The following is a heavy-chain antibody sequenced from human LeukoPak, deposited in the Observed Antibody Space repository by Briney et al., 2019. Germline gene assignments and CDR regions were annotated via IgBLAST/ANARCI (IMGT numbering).Heavy chain of an antibody. V-gene: IGHV3-23*01. Sequence: GGSLRLSCAASGFTFSSYAMTWVRQAPGKGLECVSGICGSGGSKYYADSVKGRFTISRDNSKNTLYLQMNSLRAEDTAVYYCANGMSSSWRRPFDYWGQGTLVTVSS. J-gene: IGHJ4*02. D-gene: IGHD6-13*01. CDR1: GFTFSSYA. CDR2: ICGSGGSK. CDR3: ANGMSSSWRRPFDY.